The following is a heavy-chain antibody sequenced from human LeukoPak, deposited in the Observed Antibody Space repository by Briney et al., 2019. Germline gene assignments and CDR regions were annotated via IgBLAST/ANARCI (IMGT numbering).Heavy chain of an antibody. CDR3: AREERQGIAAAGNY. J-gene: IGHJ4*02. V-gene: IGHV3-7*01. Sequence: GGSLRLSCAASGFTVSSYLMSWVRQAPGKGLEWVANIRQDGSEKYYVDSVKGRFTISRDNAKNSLYLQMNSLRAEDTAVYYCAREERQGIAAAGNYWGQGILVTVSS. D-gene: IGHD6-13*01. CDR2: IRQDGSEK. CDR1: GFTVSSYL.